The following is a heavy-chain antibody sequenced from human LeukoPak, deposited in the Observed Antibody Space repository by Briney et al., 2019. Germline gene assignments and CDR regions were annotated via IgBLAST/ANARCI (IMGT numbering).Heavy chain of an antibody. CDR3: ARELSGSSSGAPFNY. D-gene: IGHD6-19*01. CDR2: IYHSGTT. J-gene: IGHJ4*02. V-gene: IGHV4-59*12. Sequence: PSETLSLTCTVSGGSISSYYWSWIRQPPGKGLEWIGSIYHSGTTYYNPSLRSRVTISVDTSKNQFSLRLSSVTAADTAIYYCARELSGSSSGAPFNYWGQGTLVTVSS. CDR1: GGSISSYY.